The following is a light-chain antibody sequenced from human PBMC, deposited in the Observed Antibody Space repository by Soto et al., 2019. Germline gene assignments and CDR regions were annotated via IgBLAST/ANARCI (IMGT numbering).Light chain of an antibody. CDR2: ANN. CDR3: AAWDDSLNGYV. CDR1: SSNIGSNT. V-gene: IGLV1-44*01. Sequence: QPVLTQPPSASGTPGQMVTISCSGSSSNIGSNTVSWYQQLPGTAPKLLIYANNQRPSGVPDRVSGSKSGTSASLAISGLQSEYEADYYCAAWDDSLNGYVFGSGTKLTVL. J-gene: IGLJ1*01.